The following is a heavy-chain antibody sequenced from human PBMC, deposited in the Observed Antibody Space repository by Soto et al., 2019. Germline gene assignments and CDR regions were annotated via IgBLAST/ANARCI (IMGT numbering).Heavy chain of an antibody. J-gene: IGHJ6*02. CDR3: AKDGSGGSSSEYYYPLWYYYGMDV. V-gene: IGHV3-23*01. CDR1: GFTFSSYA. Sequence: RGSLRLSCAASGFTFSSYAMSWVRQAPGKGLEWVSAISGSGGSTYYADSVKGRFTISRDNSKNTLYLQMNSLRAEDTAVYYCAKDGSGGSSSEYYYPLWYYYGMDVWCQGTTVTVSS. CDR2: ISGSGGST. D-gene: IGHD3-22*01.